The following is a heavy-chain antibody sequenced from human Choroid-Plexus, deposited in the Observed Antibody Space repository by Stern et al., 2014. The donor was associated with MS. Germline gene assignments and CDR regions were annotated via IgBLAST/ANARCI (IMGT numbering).Heavy chain of an antibody. Sequence: QVQLQQWGAGLLKPSETLSLTCAVYGGSFSGYYWSWIRQSPGKGLEWIGEIDRGGDPNYNPSLKSPLTITVNRSKNQLSQNLSAVTAADTAIYYGVRERCINTRCYGGRFGDDYCGMDVWGQGTTVTVSS. D-gene: IGHD2-2*01. J-gene: IGHJ6*02. CDR3: VRERCINTRCYGGRFGDDYCGMDV. CDR2: IDRGGDP. V-gene: IGHV4-34*01. CDR1: GGSFSGYY.